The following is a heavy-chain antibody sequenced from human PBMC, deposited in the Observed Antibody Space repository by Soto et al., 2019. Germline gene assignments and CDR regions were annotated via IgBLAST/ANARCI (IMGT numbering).Heavy chain of an antibody. CDR2: ISPTVGIP. D-gene: IGHD1-26*01. Sequence: QVHLVQSGAEVKKPGSSVTVSCKASGGTFSSYIISWVRQAPGQGLEWMGRISPTVGIPNYAQKFQGRVTITADRSTSTAYMELNSLRSEDTAMYYCATLGSGSYDYWGRGTLVTVYS. V-gene: IGHV1-69*02. CDR1: GGTFSSYI. CDR3: ATLGSGSYDY. J-gene: IGHJ4*01.